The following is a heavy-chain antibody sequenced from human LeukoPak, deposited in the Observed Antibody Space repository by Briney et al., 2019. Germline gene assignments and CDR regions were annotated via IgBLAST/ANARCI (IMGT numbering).Heavy chain of an antibody. V-gene: IGHV4-39*02. CDR2: IYYSGST. CDR3: ARDGAYYGMDV. Sequence: NASETLSLTCTVSGGSFSSSSYYWAWIRQPPGKGLEWIGSIYYSGSTYHNPSLKSRVTISVDTSKNQFSLRLSSVTAADTAVYYCARDGAYYGMDVWGQGTTVTVSS. CDR1: GGSFSSSSYY. D-gene: IGHD3-16*01. J-gene: IGHJ6*02.